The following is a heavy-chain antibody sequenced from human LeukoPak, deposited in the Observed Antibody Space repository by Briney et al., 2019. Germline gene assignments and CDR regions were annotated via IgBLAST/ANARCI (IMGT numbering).Heavy chain of an antibody. J-gene: IGHJ4*02. CDR2: IYNSGGT. D-gene: IGHD3-16*01. Sequence: SETLSPTRTVSGGSITSSFYWSWIRQSPGKGLEWIGYIYNSGGTKYNPSLKSRLTISVDTSKNQFSLNLSSVTAADTAVYYCARASVLLSADYWGQGTLVTVSS. CDR3: ARASVLLSADY. CDR1: GGSITSSFY. V-gene: IGHV4-59*01.